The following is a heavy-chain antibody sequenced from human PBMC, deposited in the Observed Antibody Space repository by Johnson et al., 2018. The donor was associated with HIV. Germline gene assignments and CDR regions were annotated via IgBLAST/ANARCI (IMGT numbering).Heavy chain of an antibody. V-gene: IGHV3-30*02. CDR2: IRYDGSNK. CDR1: GFTFSSYG. Sequence: QVQLVESGGGVVQPGRSLRISCAASGFTFSSYGMHWVRQAPGKGLEWVAFIRYDGSNKYYADSVKGRFTISRDNSKNTLYLQMNSLRAEDTAVYYCAKDTYDSDAFDIWGQGTMVTVSS. J-gene: IGHJ3*02. CDR3: AKDTYDSDAFDI. D-gene: IGHD3-22*01.